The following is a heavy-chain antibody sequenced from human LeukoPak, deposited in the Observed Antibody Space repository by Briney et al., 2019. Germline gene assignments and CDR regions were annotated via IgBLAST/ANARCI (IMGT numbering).Heavy chain of an antibody. CDR3: ARDLYSSSWYSYYYYYMDV. CDR2: IIPIFGTA. J-gene: IGHJ6*03. D-gene: IGHD6-13*01. Sequence: ASVKVSCKASGGTFSSYAISRVRQAPGQGLEWMGGIIPIFGTANYAQKFQGRVTITADESTSTAYMELSSLRSEDTAVYYCARDLYSSSWYSYYYYYMDVWGKGTTVTVSS. V-gene: IGHV1-69*13. CDR1: GGTFSSYA.